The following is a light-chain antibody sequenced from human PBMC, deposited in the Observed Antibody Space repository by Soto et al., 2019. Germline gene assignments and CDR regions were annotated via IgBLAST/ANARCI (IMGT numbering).Light chain of an antibody. CDR2: KAS. Sequence: DIQMTQSPSTLSASVGDRVTITCRASQSISSWLAWYQQKPGKAPKLLIFKASSLESGVPSRFSGSGSGTEFTLTISSLQPDDIASYYCQQYKSSPITFGQGTRLEIK. J-gene: IGKJ5*01. V-gene: IGKV1-5*03. CDR3: QQYKSSPIT. CDR1: QSISSW.